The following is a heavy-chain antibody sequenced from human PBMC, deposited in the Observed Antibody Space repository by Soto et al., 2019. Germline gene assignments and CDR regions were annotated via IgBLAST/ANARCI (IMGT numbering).Heavy chain of an antibody. CDR1: GGTINSGDYY. CDR2: FNHSGST. Sequence: PSETLSLTCSVSGGTINSGDYYWSWIRQPPGKGLEWIGEFNHSGSTNYNPSLKSRVTISVDTSKNQFSLKLSSVTAADTAVYYCARGVLGRSAGYSSSWYYFDYWGQGTLVTVSS. J-gene: IGHJ4*02. V-gene: IGHV4-34*01. D-gene: IGHD6-13*01. CDR3: ARGVLGRSAGYSSSWYYFDY.